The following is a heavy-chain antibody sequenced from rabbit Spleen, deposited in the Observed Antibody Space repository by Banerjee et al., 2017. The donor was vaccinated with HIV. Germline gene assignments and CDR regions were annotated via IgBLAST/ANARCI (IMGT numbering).Heavy chain of an antibody. CDR2: INVLTGKA. CDR3: ARSTYGYDDYADLYYAAMDL. J-gene: IGHJ6*01. Sequence: QQQLVESGGGLVKPGASLTLTCKASAFSFSEKAVMCWVRQAPGKGLTWIACINVLTGKAVYASWAKGRFTCSKTSSTTVTLQMTSLTVADTATYFCARSTYGYDDYADLYYAAMDLWGPGTLVTVS. V-gene: IGHV1S45*01. D-gene: IGHD6-1*01. CDR1: AFSFSEKAV.